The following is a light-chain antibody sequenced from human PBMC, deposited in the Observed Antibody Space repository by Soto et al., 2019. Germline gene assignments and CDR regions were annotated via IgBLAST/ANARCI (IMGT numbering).Light chain of an antibody. CDR3: QEYNNXPSWT. Sequence: EIVMTQSPATLSVSPGEIATLSCRAIQSVSSNLACYQQKPGQAPRLLIYVSSTRATGIPARFSGSGSLTEFNLTISSLKSEDFAVYDCQEYNNXPSWTFGQGTKV. CDR2: VSS. V-gene: IGKV3-15*01. J-gene: IGKJ1*01. CDR1: QSVSSN.